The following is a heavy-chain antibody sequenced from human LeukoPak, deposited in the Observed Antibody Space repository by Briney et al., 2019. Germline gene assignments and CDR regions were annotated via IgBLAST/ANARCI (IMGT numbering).Heavy chain of an antibody. Sequence: ASVKVSCKASGYTFTSYAMNWERQAPGQGLEWMGWINTNTGNPTYAQGFTGRFVFSLDTSVSTAYLQISSLKAEDTAVYYCARGWGYCSGGSCYDRLGYYYYYMDVWGKGTTVTISS. V-gene: IGHV7-4-1*02. CDR2: INTNTGNP. CDR3: ARGWGYCSGGSCYDRLGYYYYYMDV. CDR1: GYTFTSYA. J-gene: IGHJ6*03. D-gene: IGHD2-15*01.